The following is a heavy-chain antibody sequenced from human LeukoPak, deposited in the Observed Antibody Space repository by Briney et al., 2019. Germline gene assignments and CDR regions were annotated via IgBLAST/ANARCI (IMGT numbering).Heavy chain of an antibody. CDR1: GYTFTSYD. CDR3: ARGRGIAAAGDFDY. V-gene: IGHV1-8*01. CDR2: MNPNSGNT. D-gene: IGHD6-13*01. Sequence: ASVKVSRKASGYTFTSYDINWVRQATGQGLEWMGWMNPNSGNTGYAQKFQGRVTMTRNTSISTAYMELSSLRSEDTAVYYCARGRGIAAAGDFDYWGQGTLVTVSS. J-gene: IGHJ4*02.